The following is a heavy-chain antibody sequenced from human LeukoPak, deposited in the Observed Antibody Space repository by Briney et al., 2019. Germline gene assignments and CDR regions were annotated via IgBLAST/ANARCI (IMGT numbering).Heavy chain of an antibody. V-gene: IGHV1-2*02. CDR3: YDRVSCGYLT. J-gene: IGHJ4*02. CDR2: INANSGGT. D-gene: IGHD3-22*01. CDR1: GYTFTSYD. Sequence: GASVKVSCKASGYTFTSYDINWVRQAPGQGLEWMGWINANSGGTNYAQKFQGRVTMTRDTSTSTAYMELSSLRSDDTAVYYCYDRVSCGYLTWGQGTLVAVSS.